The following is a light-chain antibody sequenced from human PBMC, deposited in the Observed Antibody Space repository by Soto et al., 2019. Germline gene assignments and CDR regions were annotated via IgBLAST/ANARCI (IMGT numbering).Light chain of an antibody. CDR3: QQYNVWPLT. CDR1: QSVSSN. Sequence: EIVMTQSPATLSVSPGERATLSCRASQSVSSNLAWYQQKPGQTPKLLIYVASTRATGIPARFSGSGSGTEFTLHISSPQSEDVAVYDCQQYNVWPLTFGGGTKVEFK. J-gene: IGKJ4*01. V-gene: IGKV3-15*01. CDR2: VAS.